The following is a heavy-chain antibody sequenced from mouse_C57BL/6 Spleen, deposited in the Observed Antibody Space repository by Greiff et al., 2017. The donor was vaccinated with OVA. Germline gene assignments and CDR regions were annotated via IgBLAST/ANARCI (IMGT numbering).Heavy chain of an antibody. Sequence: VQLQQSGAELVKPGASVKLSCKASGYTFTEYPIHWVKQRSGQGLEWIGWFYPGSGSIKYNEKFKDKATLTADKSSSTVYMELRRLTSEYSAVYFCARHEGGQAWFAYWGQGTLVTVSA. CDR3: ARHEGGQAWFAY. CDR2: FYPGSGSI. V-gene: IGHV1-62-2*01. J-gene: IGHJ3*01. D-gene: IGHD1-1*02. CDR1: GYTFTEYP.